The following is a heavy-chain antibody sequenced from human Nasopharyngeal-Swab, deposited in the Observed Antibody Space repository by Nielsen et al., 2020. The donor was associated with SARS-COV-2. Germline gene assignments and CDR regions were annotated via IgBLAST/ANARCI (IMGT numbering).Heavy chain of an antibody. Sequence: GGSLRLSCKGSGYSFTSYWIGWVRQMPGKGLEWMGIIYPGDSDTRYSPSFQGQATISVDKSISTAYLQWSSLKASDTAMYYCARSGYSYGFPDYWGQGTLVTVSS. CDR2: IYPGDSDT. CDR3: ARSGYSYGFPDY. D-gene: IGHD5-18*01. CDR1: GYSFTSYW. J-gene: IGHJ4*02. V-gene: IGHV5-51*01.